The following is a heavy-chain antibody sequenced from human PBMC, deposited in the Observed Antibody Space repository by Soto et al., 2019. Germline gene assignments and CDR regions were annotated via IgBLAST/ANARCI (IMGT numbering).Heavy chain of an antibody. Sequence: SVKVSCKASGFTFTSSAVQWVRQARGQRLEWIGWIVVGSGNTNYAQKFQERVTITRDMSTSTAYMELSSLRAEDTAVYYCVRPRPSGENYGMDVWGQGTTVTGSS. V-gene: IGHV1-58*01. J-gene: IGHJ6*02. CDR1: GFTFTSSA. CDR3: VRPRPSGENYGMDV. D-gene: IGHD3-10*01. CDR2: IVVGSGNT.